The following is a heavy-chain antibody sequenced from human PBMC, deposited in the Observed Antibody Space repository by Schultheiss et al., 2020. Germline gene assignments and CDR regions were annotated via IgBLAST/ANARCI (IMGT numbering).Heavy chain of an antibody. CDR2: ISSSSSYI. D-gene: IGHD5-24*01. CDR3: ARGLDGYNDY. J-gene: IGHJ4*02. V-gene: IGHV3-21*01. Sequence: GESLKISCAASGFTFSSYSMNWVRQAPGKGLEWVSSISSSSSYIYYADSVKGRFTISRDNAKNSLYLQMNSLRAEDTAVYYCARGLDGYNDYWGQGTLVTVSS. CDR1: GFTFSSYS.